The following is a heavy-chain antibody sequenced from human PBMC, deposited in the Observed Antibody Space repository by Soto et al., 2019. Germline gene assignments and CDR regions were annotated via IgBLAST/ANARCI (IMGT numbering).Heavy chain of an antibody. D-gene: IGHD6-13*01. CDR3: AVNRGAAFHDAFDI. J-gene: IGHJ3*02. V-gene: IGHV3-74*01. CDR1: GFTFSSYW. CDR2: INSDGSST. Sequence: EVQLVESGGGLVQPGGSLRLSCAASGFTFSSYWMHWVRQAPGKGLVWVSRINSDGSSTSYADSVKGRFTISRDNAKNTLYLQMNSLRAEDTAVYYCAVNRGAAFHDAFDIRGQGTMVTVSS.